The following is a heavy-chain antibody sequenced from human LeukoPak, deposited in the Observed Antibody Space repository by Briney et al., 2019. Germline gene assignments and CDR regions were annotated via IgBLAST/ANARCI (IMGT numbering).Heavy chain of an antibody. CDR2: ISSSSSYI. D-gene: IGHD4-17*01. CDR1: GFTFSSYS. V-gene: IGHV3-21*04. CDR3: ARAGLGRRDWFDL. Sequence: GGSLRLSCAASGFTFSSYSMNWVRQAPGKGLEWVSSISSSSSYIYYADSVKGRFTISRDNAKNSLYLQMNSLRDEDTAVYYRARAGLGRRDWFDLWGQGTLVTVSS. J-gene: IGHJ5*02.